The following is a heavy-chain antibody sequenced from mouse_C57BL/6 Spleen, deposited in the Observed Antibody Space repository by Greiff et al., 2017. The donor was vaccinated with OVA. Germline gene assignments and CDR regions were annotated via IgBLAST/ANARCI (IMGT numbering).Heavy chain of an antibody. CDR2: INYDGSST. CDR1: GFTFSDYY. Sequence: EVQRVESEGGLVQPGSSMKLSCTASGFTFSDYYMAWVRQVPEKGLEWVANINYDGSSTYYLDSLKSRFIISRDNAKNILYLQMSSLKSEDTATYYCARVYYDYDWIGMDYWGQGTSVTVSS. V-gene: IGHV5-16*01. J-gene: IGHJ4*01. D-gene: IGHD2-4*01. CDR3: ARVYYDYDWIGMDY.